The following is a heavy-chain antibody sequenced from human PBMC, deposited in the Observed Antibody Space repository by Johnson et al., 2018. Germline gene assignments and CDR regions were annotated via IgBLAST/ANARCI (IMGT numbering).Heavy chain of an antibody. CDR1: GGSISSNNC. D-gene: IGHD2/OR15-2a*01. CDR3: AREHIVIAPGGMDV. Sequence: QVQLQESGPGLVQPSGTLSLTCAVSGGSISSNNCWSWVRQPPGKGLEWIGEIFQSGSPNYNPSLKNRVRMSLDTSTNQFSLNLTPVTAADPAVYYCAREHIVIAPGGMDVWGQGITVTVSS. J-gene: IGHJ6*02. CDR2: IFQSGSP. V-gene: IGHV4-4*02.